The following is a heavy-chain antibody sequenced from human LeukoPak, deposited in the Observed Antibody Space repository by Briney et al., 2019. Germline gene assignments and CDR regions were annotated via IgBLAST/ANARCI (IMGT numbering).Heavy chain of an antibody. V-gene: IGHV4-61*02. J-gene: IGHJ4*02. CDR3: ARDRPGGSSLDY. CDR2: IYTSGST. Sequence: ASETLSLTCTVSGGSISSGSYYWSWIRQPAGKGLEWIGRIYTSGSTNYNPSLKSRVTISVETSKNEFSLKVTSVNAADTAVYYCARDRPGGSSLDYWGQGILVTVSS. CDR1: GGSISSGSYY. D-gene: IGHD6-13*01.